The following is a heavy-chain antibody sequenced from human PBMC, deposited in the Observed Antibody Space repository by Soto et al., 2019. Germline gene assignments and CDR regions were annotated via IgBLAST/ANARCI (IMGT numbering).Heavy chain of an antibody. CDR1: GFPFSSYA. V-gene: IGHV3-23*01. J-gene: IGHJ4*02. CDR2: ISGSGGST. Sequence: EVQLLESGGGLVQPGGSLGLSCAASGFPFSSYAMTWVRQAPGKGLEWVSLISGSGGSTYYADSVKGRFTLSRDNSRDTLYLQMNSLRAEDTAVDYCAKGHGSGSYNNFPDYWGQGTLVTVSS. D-gene: IGHD3-10*01. CDR3: AKGHGSGSYNNFPDY.